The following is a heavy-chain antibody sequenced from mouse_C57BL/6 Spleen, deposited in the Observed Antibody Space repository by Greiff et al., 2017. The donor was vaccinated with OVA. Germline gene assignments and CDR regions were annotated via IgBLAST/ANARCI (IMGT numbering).Heavy chain of an antibody. Sequence: EVKLQESGPGLVKPSQSLSLTCSVTGYSITSGYYWNWIRQFPGNKLEWMGYISYDGSNNYNQSLKNRISITRDTSKNQFFLKLNSVTTEDTATYYCAREELWGFAYWGQGTLVTVSA. CDR1: GYSITSGYY. V-gene: IGHV3-6*01. CDR3: AREELWGFAY. CDR2: ISYDGSN. D-gene: IGHD1-1*02. J-gene: IGHJ3*01.